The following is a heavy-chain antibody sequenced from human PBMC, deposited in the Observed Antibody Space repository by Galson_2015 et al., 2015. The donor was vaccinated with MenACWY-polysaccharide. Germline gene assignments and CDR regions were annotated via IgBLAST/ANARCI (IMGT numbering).Heavy chain of an antibody. Sequence: ETLSLTCTVSGGSVTTDTYYWSWLRQPPGRGLEWIGYMSYSGRGNSNPSLKSRVTVSIDTSKNQFSLRLTSMTAADTAIYYCAREPTYSGSFGWFDSWGPGTLVTVSS. V-gene: IGHV4-61*01. CDR3: AREPTYSGSFGWFDS. J-gene: IGHJ5*01. CDR1: GGSVTTDTYY. CDR2: MSYSGRG. D-gene: IGHD1-26*01.